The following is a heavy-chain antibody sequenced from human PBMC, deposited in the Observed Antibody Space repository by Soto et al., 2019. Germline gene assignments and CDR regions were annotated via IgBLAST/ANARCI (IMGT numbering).Heavy chain of an antibody. J-gene: IGHJ6*03. CDR3: AAVLQATIFGVVAPIDV. Sequence: SVKVSCKASGFTFTSSAMQWVRQARGQRLEWIGWIVVGSGNTNYAQKFQERVTITRDMSTSTAYMELSSLRSEDTAVYYCAAVLQATIFGVVAPIDVWGKGTTVTVSS. V-gene: IGHV1-58*02. CDR1: GFTFTSSA. D-gene: IGHD3-3*01. CDR2: IVVGSGNT.